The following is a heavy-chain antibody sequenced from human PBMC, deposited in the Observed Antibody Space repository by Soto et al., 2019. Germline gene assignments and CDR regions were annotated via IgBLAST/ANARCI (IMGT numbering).Heavy chain of an antibody. D-gene: IGHD6-19*01. CDR2: IRRKANSYTT. CDR1: GLIFSDYH. J-gene: IGHJ6*02. Sequence: EVQLVESGGGLVQPGGSLRLSCAASGLIFSDYHMDWVRQAPGKGLEWVGSIRRKANSYTTEYAASVKGRFTIARDDSKNSLYLQMNRLKSEDTAVYYCALLGGWSGGSSGMDVWGQGTTVTVSS. CDR3: ALLGGWSGGSSGMDV. V-gene: IGHV3-72*01.